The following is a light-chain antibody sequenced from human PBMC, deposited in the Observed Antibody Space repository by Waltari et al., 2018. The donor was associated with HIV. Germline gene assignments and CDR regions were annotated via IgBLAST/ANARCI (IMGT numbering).Light chain of an antibody. V-gene: IGLV1-40*01. CDR3: QSYDSSLSGVV. CDR2: GTP. CDR1: SSNIGAGYD. J-gene: IGLJ2*01. Sequence: QSVLTQPPSVSGAPGQRVTISCTGGSSNIGAGYDVHWYQQLPGTAPKLLIYGTPNRPSGVPDRFAGSKSGTSASLAITGLQAEDESDYYCQSYDSSLSGVVFGGGTKLTVL.